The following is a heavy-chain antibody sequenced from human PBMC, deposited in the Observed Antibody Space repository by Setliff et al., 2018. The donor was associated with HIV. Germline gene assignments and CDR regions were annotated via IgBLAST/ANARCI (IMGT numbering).Heavy chain of an antibody. CDR1: GGSISSGNYY. D-gene: IGHD5-12*01. CDR2: IYYGGST. J-gene: IGHJ4*02. Sequence: KTSETLSLTCTVSGGSISSGNYYWGWIRRPPGKGLEWIGSIYYGGSTYYNPSLNSRVTISVDTSKNQFSLKLSSVTAADTAMYYCARSPLYSGYERYYFDYWGQGTLVTVSS. CDR3: ARSPLYSGYERYYFDY. V-gene: IGHV4-39*07.